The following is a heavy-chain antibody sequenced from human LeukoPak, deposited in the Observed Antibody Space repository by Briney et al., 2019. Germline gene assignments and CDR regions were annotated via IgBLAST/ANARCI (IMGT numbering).Heavy chain of an antibody. CDR3: VRGNDYGGPHY. V-gene: IGHV3-74*01. CDR2: IDRDGSRI. D-gene: IGHD4-23*01. Sequence: PGGSLRLSCAVSGFTFSSYWMHWVRQAPGKGLVWVSRIDRDGSRINYADSVKCRFTISRDNGKNTLFLQMNSLRAEDAAVYYCVRGNDYGGPHYWGQGTLVTVSS. CDR1: GFTFSSYW. J-gene: IGHJ4*02.